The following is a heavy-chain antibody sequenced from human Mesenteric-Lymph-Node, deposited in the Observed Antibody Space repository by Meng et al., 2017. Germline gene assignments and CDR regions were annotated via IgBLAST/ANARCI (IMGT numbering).Heavy chain of an antibody. CDR1: GGSISSYY. Sequence: SETLSLTCTVSGGSISSYYWSWIRQPPGKGLEWIGYIYYSGSTNYNPSLKSRVTISVDTSKNQFSLKLSSVTAADTAVYYCAREDGVGTRSWFDPWGQGILVTVSS. CDR2: IYYSGST. J-gene: IGHJ5*02. V-gene: IGHV4-59*12. D-gene: IGHD3-10*01. CDR3: AREDGVGTRSWFDP.